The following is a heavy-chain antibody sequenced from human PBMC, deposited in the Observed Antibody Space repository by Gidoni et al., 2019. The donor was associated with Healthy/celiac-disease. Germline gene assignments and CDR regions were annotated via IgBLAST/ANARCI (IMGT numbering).Heavy chain of an antibody. J-gene: IGHJ6*02. Sequence: QVQLQQWGAGLLKPSETLSLTCAVYGGSFSGYYWSWIRQPPGKGLEWIGEINHSGSTNYNPSLKSRVTISVDTSKNQFSLKLSSVTAADTAVYYCARGPVRGYCSGGSCYSRNYYYYGMDVWGQGTTVTVSS. CDR2: INHSGST. CDR1: GGSFSGYY. D-gene: IGHD2-15*01. V-gene: IGHV4-34*01. CDR3: ARGPVRGYCSGGSCYSRNYYYYGMDV.